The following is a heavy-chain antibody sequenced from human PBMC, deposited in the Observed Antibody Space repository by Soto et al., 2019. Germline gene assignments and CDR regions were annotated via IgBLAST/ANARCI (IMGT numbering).Heavy chain of an antibody. D-gene: IGHD5-12*01. J-gene: IGHJ5*02. V-gene: IGHV4-34*01. CDR1: GGSFSGYY. Sequence: SETLSLTCAVYGGSFSGYYWSWIRQPPGKGLEWIGEINHSGSTNYNPSLKSRVTISVDTSKNQFSLKLSSVTAADTAVYYCARGRGVATSPNWFDPWGQGTLVTGS. CDR2: INHSGST. CDR3: ARGRGVATSPNWFDP.